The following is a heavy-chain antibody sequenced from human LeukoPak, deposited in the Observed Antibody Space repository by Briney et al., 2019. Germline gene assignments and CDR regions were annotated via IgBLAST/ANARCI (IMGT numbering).Heavy chain of an antibody. V-gene: IGHV3-30*02. Sequence: PGGSLRLSCAASGFTFGSYGMHWVRQAPGKGLEWITFIQYEGSNKYYADSVKGRFTISRDNSKSTLYLQMDSLRAEDTAVYYCAKSGLYCSSTSCDFDYWGQGTLVTVSS. D-gene: IGHD2-2*01. CDR1: GFTFGSYG. CDR3: AKSGLYCSSTSCDFDY. CDR2: IQYEGSNK. J-gene: IGHJ4*02.